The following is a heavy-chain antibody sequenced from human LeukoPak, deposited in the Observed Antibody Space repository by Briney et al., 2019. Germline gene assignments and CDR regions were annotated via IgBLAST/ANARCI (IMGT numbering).Heavy chain of an antibody. V-gene: IGHV4-34*01. CDR3: ARGRIVVVRFDY. D-gene: IGHD2-15*01. J-gene: IGHJ4*02. Sequence: KSSETLSLTCAVYGGSFSGYYWSWIRQPPGKGLEWIGEINHSGSTNYNPSLKSRVTISVDTSKNQFSLKLSSVTAADTAVYYCARGRIVVVRFDYWGQGTLVTVSS. CDR2: INHSGST. CDR1: GGSFSGYY.